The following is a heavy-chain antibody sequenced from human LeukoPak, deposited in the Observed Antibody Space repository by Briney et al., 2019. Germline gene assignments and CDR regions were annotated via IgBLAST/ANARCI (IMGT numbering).Heavy chain of an antibody. V-gene: IGHV3-9*01. D-gene: IGHD6-13*01. CDR3: AKDRTYGYSSSPHFDP. J-gene: IGHJ5*02. CDR2: ISWNSGGI. Sequence: HAGGSLRLSCAASGFTFSHYSMNWVRQAPGKGLEWVSGISWNSGGIAYADSVKGRFTISRDNAKNSLYLQMNSLRAEDTALYYCAKDRTYGYSSSPHFDPWGQGTLVTVSS. CDR1: GFTFSHYS.